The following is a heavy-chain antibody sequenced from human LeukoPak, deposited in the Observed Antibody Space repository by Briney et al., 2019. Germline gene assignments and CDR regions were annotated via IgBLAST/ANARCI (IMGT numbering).Heavy chain of an antibody. D-gene: IGHD3-22*01. CDR2: INHSGST. CDR1: GGSISSYY. J-gene: IGHJ4*02. CDR3: ARDSYYYDSSGYYYVTGPFDY. Sequence: PSETLSLTCAVSGGSISSYYWSWIRQPPGKGLEWIGEINHSGSTNYNPSLKSRVTMSVDTSKNQFSLKLSSVTAADTAVYYCARDSYYYDSSGYYYVTGPFDYWGRGTLVTVSS. V-gene: IGHV4-34*01.